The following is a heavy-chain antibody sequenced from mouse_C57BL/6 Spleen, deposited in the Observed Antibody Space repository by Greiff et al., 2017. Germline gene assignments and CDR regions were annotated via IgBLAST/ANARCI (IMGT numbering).Heavy chain of an antibody. Sequence: VQLQQSGPELVKPGASVKISCQASGYTFTDYYMNWVKQSHGKSLEWIGAINPNNGGTSYNQKFKGKATLTVDKSSSPAYMELRSLTSEDSAVYYCARWFYDGYFDCWGQGATLTVSS. CDR2: INPNNGGT. J-gene: IGHJ2*01. V-gene: IGHV1-26*01. CDR1: GYTFTDYY. CDR3: ARWFYDGYFDC. D-gene: IGHD2-3*01.